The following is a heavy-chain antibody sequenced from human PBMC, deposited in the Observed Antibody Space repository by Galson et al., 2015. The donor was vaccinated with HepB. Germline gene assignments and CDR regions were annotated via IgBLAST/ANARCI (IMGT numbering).Heavy chain of an antibody. V-gene: IGHV1-58*02. CDR1: GFTFTSSA. J-gene: IGHJ3*02. CDR2: IVVGSGNT. Sequence: SVKVSCKASGFTFTSSAMQWVRQARGQRLEWIGWIVVGSGNTNYAQKFQERVTITRDMSTSTAYMELSSLRSEDTAVYYCAADVGGGNCSSTSCSDDAFDIWGQGTMVTVSS. CDR3: AADVGGGNCSSTSCSDDAFDI. D-gene: IGHD2-2*01.